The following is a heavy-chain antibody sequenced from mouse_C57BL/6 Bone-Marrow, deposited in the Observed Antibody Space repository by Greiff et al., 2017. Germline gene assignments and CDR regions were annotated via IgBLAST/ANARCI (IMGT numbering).Heavy chain of an antibody. CDR1: GYTFTSYW. CDR2: IDPSDSYT. Sequence: QVQLPQSGAELVKPGASVKLSCKASGYTFTSYWMQWVKQRPGQGLEWIGEIDPSDSYTYYNQKFKGKAPLTVDTSSSPAYVQLSSLASEDSAVYNCARKLNWDFGYWGQGTTLTVSS. J-gene: IGHJ2*01. D-gene: IGHD4-1*01. V-gene: IGHV1-50*01. CDR3: ARKLNWDFGY.